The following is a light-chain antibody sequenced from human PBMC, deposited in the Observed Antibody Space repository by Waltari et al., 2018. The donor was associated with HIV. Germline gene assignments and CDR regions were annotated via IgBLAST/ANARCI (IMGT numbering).Light chain of an antibody. CDR1: TYNVDTNW. CDR2: RNY. J-gene: IGLJ3*02. V-gene: IGLV1-47*01. Sequence: QSVLTQQPSASGAPCQPVTSSCYGSTYNVDTNWGSWYQQLPGTAPKFLIYRNYQRPSVVPDRFSSSKSGASASLIISGLRSEDEADYFCGVWDSTLKQWLFGGRTKLTVL. CDR3: GVWDSTLKQWL.